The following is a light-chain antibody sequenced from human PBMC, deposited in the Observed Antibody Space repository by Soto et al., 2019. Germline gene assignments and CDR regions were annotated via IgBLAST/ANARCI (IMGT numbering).Light chain of an antibody. J-gene: IGKJ1*01. Sequence: DIVLTQSPGTLSLSPGERATLSCRASQTVSSSYLAWYQQKPGQAPRLLIYGASSRATGIPDRFSGSGSVTDFTLTISRLESEDFAVYYCQQYGSSHWTFGQGTKVDIK. CDR1: QTVSSSY. CDR3: QQYGSSHWT. CDR2: GAS. V-gene: IGKV3-20*01.